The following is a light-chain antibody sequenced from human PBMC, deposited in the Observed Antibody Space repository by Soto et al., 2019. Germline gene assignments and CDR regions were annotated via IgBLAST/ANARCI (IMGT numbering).Light chain of an antibody. CDR3: SSYAVSTLVV. J-gene: IGLJ2*01. V-gene: IGLV2-8*01. CDR1: SSDVGGYNY. CDR2: EVS. Sequence: QFALTQPPSASGSPGQSVTISCTVTSSDVGGYNYVSWYQQHPGKAPKLMIYEVSKRPSGVPDRFSGSKSGNTASLTVSGLQAEDEADYYCSSYAVSTLVVFGGGTQLTVL.